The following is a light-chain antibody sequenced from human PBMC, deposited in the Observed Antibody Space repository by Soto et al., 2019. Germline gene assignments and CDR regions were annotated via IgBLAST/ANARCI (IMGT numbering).Light chain of an antibody. J-gene: IGKJ4*01. CDR1: QSITTY. CDR3: QQLNAYPHS. V-gene: IGKV1-39*01. CDR2: AAS. Sequence: DIQMTQSPSSLSASVGDRVTITCRAGQSITTYLNWYQQKPGKAPNLLIYAASRLQSGVPSRFSGGGSGTEFTLTVSSLQPEDFATYYCQQLNAYPHSFGGGTKVDIK.